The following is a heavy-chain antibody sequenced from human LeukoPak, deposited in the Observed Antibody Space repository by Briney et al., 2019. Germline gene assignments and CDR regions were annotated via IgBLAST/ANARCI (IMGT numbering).Heavy chain of an antibody. CDR2: ISGSGGNT. CDR3: AKGRARIAAASDY. V-gene: IGHV3-23*01. CDR1: GFTFSSFA. Sequence: GGSLRLSCAASGFTFSSFAMSWVRQAPRKGLEWVSVISGSGGNTYYADSVKGRFTISRDNSKNTLYLQMNSLRAEDTAVYYCAKGRARIAAASDYWGQGTLVTVSS. D-gene: IGHD6-13*01. J-gene: IGHJ4*02.